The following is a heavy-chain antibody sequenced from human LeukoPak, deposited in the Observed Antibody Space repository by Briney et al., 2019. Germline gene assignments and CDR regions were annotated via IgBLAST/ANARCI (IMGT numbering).Heavy chain of an antibody. CDR3: ARENPSGIYNRPIDY. Sequence: PSETLSLICTVSGASISSYYWSWIRQPPGKGLEWIGDIYYSGSIKYNPSLKSRVTMSVDTSKNQFSLKLSSVTAADTAIYYCARENPSGIYNRPIDYWGQGTLVTVSS. J-gene: IGHJ4*02. D-gene: IGHD3-3*01. CDR2: IYYSGSI. CDR1: GASISSYY. V-gene: IGHV4-59*01.